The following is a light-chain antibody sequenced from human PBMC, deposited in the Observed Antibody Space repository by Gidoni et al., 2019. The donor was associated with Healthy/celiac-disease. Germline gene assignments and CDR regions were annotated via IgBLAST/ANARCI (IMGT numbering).Light chain of an antibody. J-gene: IGKJ1*01. Sequence: DIQMTQSPSTLSASVGDRVTITCRASQSSSSWLAWYQQKPGKAPKLLIYQASSLESGVPSRFSGSESGTEFTITISSLQPDDFATYYCQQYNSYSRTFGQGTKVEIK. V-gene: IGKV1-5*03. CDR2: QAS. CDR1: QSSSSW. CDR3: QQYNSYSRT.